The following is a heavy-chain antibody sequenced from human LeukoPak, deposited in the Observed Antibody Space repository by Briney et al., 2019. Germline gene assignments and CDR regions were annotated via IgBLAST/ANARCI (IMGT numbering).Heavy chain of an antibody. Sequence: GGSLRLSCAASGFTFTSYSMNWVRQAPGKGLEWVSYISSSGGTIYYADSVKGRFTISRDNSKNTLYLQMNSLRAEDTAVYYCAKDPGAVAGTEPIDYWGQGTLVTVSS. J-gene: IGHJ4*02. D-gene: IGHD6-19*01. CDR3: AKDPGAVAGTEPIDY. CDR2: ISSSGGTI. CDR1: GFTFTSYS. V-gene: IGHV3-48*01.